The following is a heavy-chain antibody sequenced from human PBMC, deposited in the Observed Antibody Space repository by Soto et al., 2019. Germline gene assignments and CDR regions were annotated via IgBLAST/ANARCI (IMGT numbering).Heavy chain of an antibody. Sequence: QITLKESGPTVVKPTQTLTLTCTFSGFSLDSSQVGVGWIRQPPGKALEWLALTYWNDDKRYSPSLKNRLTITEDTSKDQVVLVMTNMDPVDTATYYCAHSLGVYTSGWSTGLFDCWGRGTLVAVSS. D-gene: IGHD6-19*01. CDR3: AHSLGVYTSGWSTGLFDC. CDR2: TYWNDDK. V-gene: IGHV2-5*01. J-gene: IGHJ4*02. CDR1: GFSLDSSQVG.